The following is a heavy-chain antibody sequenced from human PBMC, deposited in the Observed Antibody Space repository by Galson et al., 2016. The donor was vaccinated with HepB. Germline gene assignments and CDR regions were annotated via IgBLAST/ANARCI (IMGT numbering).Heavy chain of an antibody. CDR2: ISYDGSNK. V-gene: IGHV3-30*18. CDR3: AKDTARYCSSTSCSYGMDV. Sequence: SLRLSCAASGFTFSSYGMHWVRQAPGKGLEWVAVISYDGSNKYYADSVKGRFTISRDNSKNTLYLQMNSLRAEDTDVYYCAKDTARYCSSTSCSYGMDVWGQGTTVTVSS. D-gene: IGHD2-2*01. J-gene: IGHJ6*02. CDR1: GFTFSSYG.